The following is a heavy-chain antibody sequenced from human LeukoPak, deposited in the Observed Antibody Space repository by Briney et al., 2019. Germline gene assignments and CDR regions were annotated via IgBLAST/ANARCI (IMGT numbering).Heavy chain of an antibody. J-gene: IGHJ4*02. D-gene: IGHD3-22*01. CDR1: GFTFSSYG. V-gene: IGHV3-23*01. Sequence: GGTLRLSCAASGFTFSSYGMSWVRQAPGKGLAGVSAISGGGGSTYYADSVKGRFTISRDNSKNTLYLQMNSLRAEDTAVYYCAKHGYFDTSGYYFYWGQGTLVTVSS. CDR2: ISGGGGST. CDR3: AKHGYFDTSGYYFY.